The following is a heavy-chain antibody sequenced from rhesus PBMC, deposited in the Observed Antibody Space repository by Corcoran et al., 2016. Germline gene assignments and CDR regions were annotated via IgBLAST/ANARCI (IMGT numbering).Heavy chain of an antibody. Sequence: EVQLVQSGAEVKKPGASVKIPCKAFGHTLTDYYLHWVRQDPGKGLEWMDRVDPDNGKAINAQKFTDRVTITADTSPATAYMELCSLRSEDTAVYYCATGKGGVSLWGQGVLVTVSS. CDR1: GHTLTDYY. CDR2: VDPDNGKA. V-gene: IGHV1-111*02. J-gene: IGHJ4*01. CDR3: ATGKGGVSL. D-gene: IGHD2-39*01.